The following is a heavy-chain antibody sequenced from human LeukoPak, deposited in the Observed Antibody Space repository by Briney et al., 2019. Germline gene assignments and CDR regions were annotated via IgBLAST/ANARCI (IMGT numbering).Heavy chain of an antibody. CDR1: GYTITDYY. J-gene: IGHJ4*02. Sequence: GASVKVSCKASGYTITDYYIHWVRQAPGQGLEWMGWINPNSGGTNYAQKFEGRVTMTTDTSINTGYVEPSSLTSDDTAVYFCARAHYLRLYFFDYWGQGTLVTVSS. D-gene: IGHD3-10*01. CDR3: ARAHYLRLYFFDY. V-gene: IGHV1-2*02. CDR2: INPNSGGT.